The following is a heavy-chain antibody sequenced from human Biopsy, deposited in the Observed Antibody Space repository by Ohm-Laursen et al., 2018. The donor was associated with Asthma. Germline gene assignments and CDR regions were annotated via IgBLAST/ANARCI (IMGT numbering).Heavy chain of an antibody. V-gene: IGHV4-59*01. Sequence: PPGTLSLTCSVYGGSISSFYWSWIRQSPEKGLEWMGYVYWTGRTNYNPSLKSRITMSVDTSKNRMFLELTSVTAADTAIYYCVRAVRNEQWLAPFDYWGQGKPVTVSS. D-gene: IGHD6-19*01. CDR3: VRAVRNEQWLAPFDY. CDR2: VYWTGRT. J-gene: IGHJ4*02. CDR1: GGSISSFY.